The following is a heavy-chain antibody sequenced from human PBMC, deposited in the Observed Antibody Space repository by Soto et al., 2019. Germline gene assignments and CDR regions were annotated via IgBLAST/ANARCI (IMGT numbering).Heavy chain of an antibody. CDR2: ISYDGSNK. Sequence: GGSLRLSCAASGFTFSSYGMHWVRQAPGKGLEWVAVISYDGSNKYYADSVKGRFTISRDNSKNTLYLQMNSLRAEDTAVYYCAKDNIAVAGLFDYWGQGTLVTVSS. V-gene: IGHV3-30*18. D-gene: IGHD6-19*01. J-gene: IGHJ4*02. CDR1: GFTFSSYG. CDR3: AKDNIAVAGLFDY.